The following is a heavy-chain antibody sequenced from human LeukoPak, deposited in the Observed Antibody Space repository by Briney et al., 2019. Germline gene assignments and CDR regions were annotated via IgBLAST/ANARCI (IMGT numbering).Heavy chain of an antibody. D-gene: IGHD6-19*01. CDR3: ARDGVAGKDYFDY. Sequence: ASVTVSFKASGGTFTIYTISWVRQAPGQGLEWMGRIIPILGIANYAQKFQGRVTITADKSTSTAYMELSSLRSEDTAVYYCARDGVAGKDYFDYWGQGTLVTVSS. J-gene: IGHJ4*02. CDR1: GGTFTIYT. CDR2: IIPILGIA. V-gene: IGHV1-69*04.